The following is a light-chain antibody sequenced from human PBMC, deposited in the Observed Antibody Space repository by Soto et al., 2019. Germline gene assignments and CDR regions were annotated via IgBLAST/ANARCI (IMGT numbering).Light chain of an antibody. Sequence: DLQMTQSPSSLSASVGDRVTITCRASQSISNYLNWYQQKPGKAPKLLIYAASSMLSGVPSRFSGSGSETDFTLTISSLQPDDSATYYCQQRFSPLCTFGQGIKVEV. CDR3: QQRFSPLCT. CDR2: AAS. CDR1: QSISNY. J-gene: IGKJ1*01. V-gene: IGKV1-39*01.